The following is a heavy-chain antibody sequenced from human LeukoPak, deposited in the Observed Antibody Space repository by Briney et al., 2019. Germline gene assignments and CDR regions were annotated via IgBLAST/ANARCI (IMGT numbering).Heavy chain of an antibody. V-gene: IGHV3-74*01. D-gene: IGHD3-22*01. CDR3: ARGASSGYYYYYMDV. J-gene: IGHJ6*03. CDR1: EFNLSSFW. Sequence: GGSLRLSCAASEFNLSSFWVHCVRQAPGKGLVWVSRINSDGSSTSYADSVKGRFTISRDNAKNTLYLQMNSLRAEDTAVYYCARGASSGYYYYYMDVWGKGTTVTVSS. CDR2: INSDGSST.